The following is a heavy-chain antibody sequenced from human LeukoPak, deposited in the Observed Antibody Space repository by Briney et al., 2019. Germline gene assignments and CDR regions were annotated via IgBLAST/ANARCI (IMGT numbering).Heavy chain of an antibody. Sequence: GGSLRLSCAASGFTFSSYAMSWVRQAPGKGLEWVSAISGSGGSTYYADSVKGRFTISRDNSKNTLYLQMNSLRAEDTAVYYCAKDLARYYDSSGYLVPDAFDIWGQGTMVTVSS. V-gene: IGHV3-23*01. J-gene: IGHJ3*02. CDR3: AKDLARYYDSSGYLVPDAFDI. CDR1: GFTFSSYA. CDR2: ISGSGGST. D-gene: IGHD3-22*01.